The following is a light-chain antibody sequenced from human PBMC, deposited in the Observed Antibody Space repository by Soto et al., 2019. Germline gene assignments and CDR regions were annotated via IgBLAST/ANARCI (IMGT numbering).Light chain of an antibody. CDR3: QHYNDWLWN. V-gene: IGKV3-15*01. CDR1: QSISSN. Sequence: EIVMTQSPATLSVSPGDGATLSCRASQSISSNLALYQQKPGQAPRLRIYGASTRATCVPARFSGSGAGTEFTLTISSLKSEDIGVYYCQHYNDWLWNFGQGTKVEIK. CDR2: GAS. J-gene: IGKJ2*01.